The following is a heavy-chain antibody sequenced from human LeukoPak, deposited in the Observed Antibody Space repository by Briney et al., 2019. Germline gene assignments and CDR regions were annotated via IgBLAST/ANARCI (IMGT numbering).Heavy chain of an antibody. J-gene: IGHJ4*02. CDR1: GYIFNAYG. CDR3: ARGGPYSGSYYNFDY. V-gene: IGHV1-3*01. Sequence: GDSVKVSCKTSGYIFNAYGISWVRQAPGQRLEWMGWINAGNGNTKYSQKFQGRVTITRDTSASTAYMELSSLRSEDTAVYYCARGGPYSGSYYNFDYWGQGTLVTVSS. CDR2: INAGNGNT. D-gene: IGHD1-26*01.